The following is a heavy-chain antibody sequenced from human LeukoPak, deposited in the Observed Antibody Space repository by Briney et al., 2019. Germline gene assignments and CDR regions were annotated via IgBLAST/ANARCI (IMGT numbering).Heavy chain of an antibody. V-gene: IGHV4-59*08. D-gene: IGHD2-15*01. Sequence: SETLSLTCTVSGGSISGYQWSWIRQPPGKGLEWIGYIYHSGSTNYNPSLKSRATISVDTSKNQFSLKLSSVTAADTAVYYCARHRIDFFDYWGQGTLVTVSS. CDR2: IYHSGST. CDR3: ARHRIDFFDY. CDR1: GGSISGYQ. J-gene: IGHJ4*02.